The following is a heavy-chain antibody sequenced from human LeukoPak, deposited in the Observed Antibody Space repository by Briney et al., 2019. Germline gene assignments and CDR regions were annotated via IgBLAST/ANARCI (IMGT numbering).Heavy chain of an antibody. D-gene: IGHD2-15*01. CDR1: GFTFSSYG. V-gene: IGHV3-30*18. CDR2: ISYDGSNK. CDR3: AKTAHCSGGSCPYQYYYGMDV. Sequence: GGSLRLSCAASGFTFSSYGMHWVRQAPGKGLEWVAVISYDGSNKYYADSVKGRFTISRDNSKNTLYLQMNSLRAEDTAVFYCAKTAHCSGGSCPYQYYYGMDVWGQGTTVAVSS. J-gene: IGHJ6*02.